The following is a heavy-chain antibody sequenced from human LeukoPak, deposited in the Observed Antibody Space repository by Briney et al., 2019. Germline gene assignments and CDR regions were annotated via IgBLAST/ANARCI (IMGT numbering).Heavy chain of an antibody. J-gene: IGHJ6*02. Sequence: GGSLRLSCAASGFTFSSYAMSWVRQAPGKGLEWVSAISGSGGSTYYADSVKGRFTISRDNSKNTLYLQMNSLRAEDTAVYYCAKARIAAAAPRYYYYYYGMDVWGQGTTVTVSS. D-gene: IGHD6-13*01. CDR3: AKARIAAAAPRYYYYYYGMDV. CDR2: ISGSGGST. V-gene: IGHV3-23*01. CDR1: GFTFSSYA.